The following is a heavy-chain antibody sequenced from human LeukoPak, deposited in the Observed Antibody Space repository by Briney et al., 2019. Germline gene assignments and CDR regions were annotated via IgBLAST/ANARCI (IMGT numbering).Heavy chain of an antibody. CDR1: GGSISSGDYY. J-gene: IGHJ4*02. CDR3: ARETYYYGSSYINY. Sequence: SETLSLTCTVSGGSISSGDYYWSWIRQPPGKGLEWIGYIHYSGRAYYNASLKSRLTISVETSKTQFSLKLSSVTAADTAVYYCARETYYYGSSYINYWGQGTLVTVSS. CDR2: IHYSGRA. V-gene: IGHV4-30-4*01. D-gene: IGHD3-10*01.